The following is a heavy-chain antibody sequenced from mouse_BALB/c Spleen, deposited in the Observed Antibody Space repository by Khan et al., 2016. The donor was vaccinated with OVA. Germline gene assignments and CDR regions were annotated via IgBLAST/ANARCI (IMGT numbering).Heavy chain of an antibody. J-gene: IGHJ1*01. V-gene: IGHV7-3*02. Sequence: EVELVESGGGLVQPGGSLRLSCATSGFTFTDYYMSWVRQPPGKALEWLGFIRNKANGYTTEYSASVKGRFTISRDNSQSIVHLQMTTLRAEDSATYYCARETVVDIYWYLDVWGAGTTVTVSS. CDR1: GFTFTDYY. CDR2: IRNKANGYTT. D-gene: IGHD1-1*01. CDR3: ARETVVDIYWYLDV.